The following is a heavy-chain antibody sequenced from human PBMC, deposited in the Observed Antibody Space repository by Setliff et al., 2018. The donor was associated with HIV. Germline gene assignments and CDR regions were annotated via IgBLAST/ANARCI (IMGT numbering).Heavy chain of an antibody. CDR2: IHHSGST. CDR1: GGSISSSNYY. D-gene: IGHD6-13*01. Sequence: SETLSLTCTVSGGSISSSNYYWGWIRQPPGKGLEWIGSIHHSGSTYNNPSLKSRVTISVDTSKNQFSLKLRSVTAADTAVYYCARSRGPWDSSHEPGSSWNAAAFDIWGQGTMVTVSS. CDR3: ARSRGPWDSSHEPGSSWNAAAFDI. V-gene: IGHV4-39*07. J-gene: IGHJ3*02.